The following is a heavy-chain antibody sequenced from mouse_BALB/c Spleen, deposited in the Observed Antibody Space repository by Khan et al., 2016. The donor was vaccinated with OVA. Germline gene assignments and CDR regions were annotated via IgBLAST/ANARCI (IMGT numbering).Heavy chain of an antibody. Sequence: QLEESGPDLVKPSQSLSLTCTVTGYSITSDYSWHWIRQFPGNKLEWMGYIHYSGSTNYNPSLKSRISITRDTSKNQFFLQLNSVTTEDTATYYCAPYGNFFAYWGQGTLVTVSA. CDR1: GYSITSDYS. CDR3: APYGNFFAY. J-gene: IGHJ3*01. V-gene: IGHV3-1*02. CDR2: IHYSGST. D-gene: IGHD2-1*01.